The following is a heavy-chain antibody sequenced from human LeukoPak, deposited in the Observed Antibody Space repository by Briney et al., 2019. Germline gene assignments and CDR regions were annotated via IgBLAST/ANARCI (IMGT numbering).Heavy chain of an antibody. D-gene: IGHD6-19*01. CDR2: ISYDGSNK. Sequence: PGGSLRLSCAASGFTFSSYAMHWVRQAPGKGLEWVAVISYDGSNKYYADSVKGRFTISRDNSKNTLYLQMNSLRAEDTAVYYCAKGLRYSSGWLDYWGQGTLVTVSS. V-gene: IGHV3-30*04. J-gene: IGHJ4*02. CDR1: GFTFSSYA. CDR3: AKGLRYSSGWLDY.